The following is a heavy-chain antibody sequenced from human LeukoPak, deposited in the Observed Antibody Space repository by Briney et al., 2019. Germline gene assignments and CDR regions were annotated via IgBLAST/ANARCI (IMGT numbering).Heavy chain of an antibody. CDR3: ARGLIRIYDSSGYYFDY. CDR2: INPNSGGT. V-gene: IGHV1-2*02. J-gene: IGHJ4*02. CDR1: GYTFTGYY. D-gene: IGHD3-22*01. Sequence: ASVKVSCEASGYTFTGYYMHWVRQAPGQGLEWMGWINPNSGGTNYAQKFQGRVTMTRDTSISTAYMELSRLRSDDTAVYYCARGLIRIYDSSGYYFDYWGQGTLVTVSS.